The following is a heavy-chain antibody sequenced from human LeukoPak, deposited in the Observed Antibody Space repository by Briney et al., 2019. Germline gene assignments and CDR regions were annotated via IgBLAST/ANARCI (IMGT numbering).Heavy chain of an antibody. CDR2: ISSNSATT. V-gene: IGHV3-48*01. CDR1: GFTFSSYG. Sequence: GGSLRLSCAASGFTFSSYGMNWVRQAPGKGLEWIPYISSNSATTYYADSVKGRFTISRDNAKNSLYLHMNSLRADDTAVYYCARDTRSLIDYWGQGTLVTVSS. CDR3: ARDTRSLIDY. J-gene: IGHJ4*02. D-gene: IGHD1-26*01.